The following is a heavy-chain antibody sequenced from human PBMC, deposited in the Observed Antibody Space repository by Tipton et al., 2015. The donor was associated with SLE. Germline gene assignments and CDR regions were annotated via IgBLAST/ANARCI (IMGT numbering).Heavy chain of an antibody. V-gene: IGHV3-23*01. D-gene: IGHD2-2*01. Sequence: SLRLSCAASRFTFSNYAVSWVRQAPGKGLEWVSSISGDGGTTYYADSVKGRFTISRDNSKSTLYLQMNSLRAEDTAIYHCATDRWYQPFVYFDYWGQGTLVAVSS. J-gene: IGHJ4*02. CDR2: ISGDGGTT. CDR3: ATDRWYQPFVYFDY. CDR1: RFTFSNYA.